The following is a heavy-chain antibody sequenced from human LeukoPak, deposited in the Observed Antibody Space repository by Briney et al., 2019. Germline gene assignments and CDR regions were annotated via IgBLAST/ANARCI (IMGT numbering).Heavy chain of an antibody. CDR3: ATLWGGLGDI. Sequence: PGGSLRLSSAAPGFTLSRPYMGWFRQAPGKGLGGVSAIYTDGRTFYADAAKGRFTISRGNPKNTLYLQMNSLRAEDTAMYYCATLWGGLGDIWGQGTVVTVSS. CDR1: GFTLSRPY. V-gene: IGHV3-53*01. J-gene: IGHJ3*02. CDR2: IYTDGRT. D-gene: IGHD7-27*01.